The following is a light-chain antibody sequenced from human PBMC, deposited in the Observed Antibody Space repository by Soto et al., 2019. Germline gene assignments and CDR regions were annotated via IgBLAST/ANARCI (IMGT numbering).Light chain of an antibody. V-gene: IGKV1-39*01. Sequence: DIQMTQSPSSLSASIGDTVTITCRATQSINNYLNWYQQKPRKAPKLLIYTAFILQAGVPSRFSGSGSGTDFTLTINNLQPEDFATYYCQQGYNIPFTFGQGTRLEMK. CDR2: TAF. J-gene: IGKJ5*01. CDR1: QSINNY. CDR3: QQGYNIPFT.